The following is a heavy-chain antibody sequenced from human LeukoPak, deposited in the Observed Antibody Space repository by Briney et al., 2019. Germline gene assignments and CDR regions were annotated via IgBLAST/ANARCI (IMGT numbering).Heavy chain of an antibody. D-gene: IGHD6-19*01. CDR3: AKDLESGSGWYVPARRASFDY. CDR2: ISWNSGSI. Sequence: GGSLRLSCAGSGFTFDDYAMHWVRQAPGKGLEWVSGISWNSGSIGYADSVKGRFTISRDNAKNSLYLQINSLRAEDTALYYCAKDLESGSGWYVPARRASFDYWGQGTLVTVSS. CDR1: GFTFDDYA. J-gene: IGHJ4*02. V-gene: IGHV3-9*01.